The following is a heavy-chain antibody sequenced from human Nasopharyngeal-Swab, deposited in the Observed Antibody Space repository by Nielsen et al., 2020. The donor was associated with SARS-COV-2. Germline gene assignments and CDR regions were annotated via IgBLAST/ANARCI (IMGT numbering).Heavy chain of an antibody. V-gene: IGHV3-15*01. CDR2: IKSKTDGGTT. Sequence: GASLKISCTASGFTFGDYAMSWVRQAPGKGLEWVGRIKSKTDGGTTDYAAPVKGRFTISRDDSKNTLYLQMNSLKTEDTAVYYCTTGRGYSYGYYYYYMDVWGKGTTVTVSS. J-gene: IGHJ6*03. CDR1: GFTFGDYA. D-gene: IGHD5-18*01. CDR3: TTGRGYSYGYYYYYMDV.